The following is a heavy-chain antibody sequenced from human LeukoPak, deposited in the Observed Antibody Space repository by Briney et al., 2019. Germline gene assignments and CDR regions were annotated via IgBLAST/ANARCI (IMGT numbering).Heavy chain of an antibody. Sequence: SVKVSCKASGYTFTSYGISWVRQAPGQGLEWMGRIIPILGIANYAQKFQGRVTITADKSTSTAYMELSSLRSEDTAVYYCARGSSLDYGDYKGMDVWGQGTTVTVSS. V-gene: IGHV1-69*04. J-gene: IGHJ6*02. D-gene: IGHD4-17*01. CDR2: IIPILGIA. CDR1: GYTFTSYG. CDR3: ARGSSLDYGDYKGMDV.